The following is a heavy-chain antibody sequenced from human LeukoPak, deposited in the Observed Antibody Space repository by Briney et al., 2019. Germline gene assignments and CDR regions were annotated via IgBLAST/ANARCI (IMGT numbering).Heavy chain of an antibody. CDR1: GGSFSGYY. Sequence: SETLSLTCAVYGGSFSGYYWSWIRQPPGKGLEWIGEINHSGSTNYNPSLKSRVTISVDTSKNQFSLKLSSVTAADTAVYYCARVHPARLDYFDYWGQGTLVTVSS. J-gene: IGHJ4*02. V-gene: IGHV4-34*01. D-gene: IGHD6-6*01. CDR2: INHSGST. CDR3: ARVHPARLDYFDY.